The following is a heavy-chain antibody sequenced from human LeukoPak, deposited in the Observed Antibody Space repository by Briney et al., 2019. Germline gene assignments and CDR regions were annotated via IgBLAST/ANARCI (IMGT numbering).Heavy chain of an antibody. D-gene: IGHD6-6*01. J-gene: IGHJ4*02. V-gene: IGHV4-39*07. CDR2: IYHSGST. CDR1: GGSISSSSYY. CDR3: ARVGIAARHFDY. Sequence: SETLSLTCTVSGGSISSSSYYWGWIRQPPGKGLEWIGSIYHSGSTYYNPSLKSRVTISVDTSKNQFSLKLSSVTAADTAVYYCARVGIAARHFDYWGQGTLVTVSS.